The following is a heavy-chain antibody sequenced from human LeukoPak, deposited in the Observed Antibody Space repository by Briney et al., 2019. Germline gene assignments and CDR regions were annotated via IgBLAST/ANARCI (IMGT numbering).Heavy chain of an antibody. CDR2: INPNSGGT. CDR1: GYTFTGYY. D-gene: IGHD2-15*01. Sequence: ASVKVSCKASGYTFTGYYMHWVRQAPGQGLEWMGWINPNSGGTNYAQKFQGRVTMTRDTSISTAYMELSRLGSDDTAVYYCARTGYCSGGSCYGDYMDVWGKGTTVTISS. V-gene: IGHV1-2*02. CDR3: ARTGYCSGGSCYGDYMDV. J-gene: IGHJ6*03.